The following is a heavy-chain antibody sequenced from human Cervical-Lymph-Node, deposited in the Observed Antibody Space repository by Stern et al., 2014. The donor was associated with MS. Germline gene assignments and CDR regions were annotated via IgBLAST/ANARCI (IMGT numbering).Heavy chain of an antibody. D-gene: IGHD5-24*01. CDR2: IYSGGST. CDR1: GFTVSSNY. Sequence: EVQLVGSGGGLVKPGGSLRLSCAASGFTVSSNYMSWVRQAPGKGLVWVSVIYSGGSTYYAGPVKGRFTTSRDNSKNTLYLQMNSLRAEDTAVYYCACRRGGYDYWGQGTLVTVSS. CDR3: ACRRGGYDY. V-gene: IGHV3-66*02. J-gene: IGHJ4*02.